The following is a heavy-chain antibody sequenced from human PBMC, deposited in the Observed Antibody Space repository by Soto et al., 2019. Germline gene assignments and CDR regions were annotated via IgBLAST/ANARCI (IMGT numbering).Heavy chain of an antibody. V-gene: IGHV3-48*01. Sequence: GVSMILSCAAAGFNISSYSMNWVRKTTGKGLEWVSYISSSSSTIYYADSVKGRFTISRDNAKNSLYLQMNSLRAEDTAVYYCARGDYDILTGYYARAEYFQHWGQGTLVTV. J-gene: IGHJ1*01. D-gene: IGHD3-9*01. CDR3: ARGDYDILTGYYARAEYFQH. CDR2: ISSSSSTI. CDR1: GFNISSYS.